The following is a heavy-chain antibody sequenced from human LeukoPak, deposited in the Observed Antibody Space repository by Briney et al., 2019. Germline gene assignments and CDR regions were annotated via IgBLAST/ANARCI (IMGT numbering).Heavy chain of an antibody. J-gene: IGHJ4*02. D-gene: IGHD6-6*01. CDR3: ARPSSSSDFDY. Sequence: ASVKVSCKASGYTFTSYYMHWVRQAPGQGLEWMGRINPNSGGTNYAQKFQGRVTMTRDTSISTAYMELSRLRSDDTAVYYCARPSSSSDFDYWGQGTLVTVSS. CDR1: GYTFTSYY. V-gene: IGHV1-2*06. CDR2: INPNSGGT.